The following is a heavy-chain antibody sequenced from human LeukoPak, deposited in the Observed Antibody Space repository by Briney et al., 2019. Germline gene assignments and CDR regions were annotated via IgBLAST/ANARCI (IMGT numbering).Heavy chain of an antibody. CDR2: INAGTGNT. CDR3: ARDSRIATGDLDY. J-gene: IGHJ4*02. Sequence: ASVKVSCKASGYTFTVYAMHWVRQAPEQRLESMGWINAGTGNTKYSQKFQGTVTITRDTSATTAYMELSSLTSEDTAVYYCARDSRIATGDLDYWGQGTLVTVSS. D-gene: IGHD6-13*01. V-gene: IGHV1-3*01. CDR1: GYTFTVYA.